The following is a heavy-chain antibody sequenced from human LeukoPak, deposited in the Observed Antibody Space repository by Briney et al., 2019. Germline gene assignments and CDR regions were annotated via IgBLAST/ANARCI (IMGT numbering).Heavy chain of an antibody. CDR3: ARHSYYGYGYGTPFDP. J-gene: IGHJ5*02. Sequence: PSETLSLTCTVSGGSISSYYWSWIRQPPGKGLEWIGYIYYSGSTNYNPSLKSRVTISVDTSKNQFSLKLSSVTAADTAVYYCARHSYYGYGYGTPFDPWGQGTLVTVSS. CDR2: IYYSGST. D-gene: IGHD5-18*01. V-gene: IGHV4-59*08. CDR1: GGSISSYY.